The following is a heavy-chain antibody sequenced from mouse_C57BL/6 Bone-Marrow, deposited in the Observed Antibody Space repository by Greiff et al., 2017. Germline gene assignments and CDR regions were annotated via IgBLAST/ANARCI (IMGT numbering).Heavy chain of an antibody. CDR2: IDPSDIET. CDR3: ARSYYGNYFDY. CDR1: GYTFTSYW. V-gene: IGHV1-52*01. J-gene: IGHJ2*01. Sequence: QVQLQQPGAELVRPGSSVKLSCKASGYTFTSYWMHWVKQRPIQGLEWIGNIDPSDIETHYNQKFKDKATLTVAKSSSPAYMQLSSLTSEDSAVYYGARSYYGNYFDYWGQGTTLTVSS. D-gene: IGHD1-1*01.